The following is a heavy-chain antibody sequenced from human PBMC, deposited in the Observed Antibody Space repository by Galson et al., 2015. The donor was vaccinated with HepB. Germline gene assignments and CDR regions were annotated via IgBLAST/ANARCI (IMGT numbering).Heavy chain of an antibody. CDR1: GYTFTSYG. V-gene: IGHV1-18*04. J-gene: IGHJ2*01. Sequence: SVKVSCKASGYTFTSYGISWVRQAPGQGLEWMGWISAYNGNTNYAQKLQGRVTMTTDTSTSTAYMELRSLRSDDTAVYYCARDIVVVPAARYWYFDLWGRGTLVTVSS. CDR3: ARDIVVVPAARYWYFDL. CDR2: ISAYNGNT. D-gene: IGHD2-2*01.